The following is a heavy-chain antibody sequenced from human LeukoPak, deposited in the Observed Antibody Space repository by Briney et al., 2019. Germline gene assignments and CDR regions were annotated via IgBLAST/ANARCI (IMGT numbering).Heavy chain of an antibody. Sequence: GGSLRLSCAASGFTFSSYGMHWVRQAPGKGLEWVAVISYDGSNKYYADSVKGRFTISRDNSKNTLYLQMNSLRAEDAAVSYCAKARPYYYGSGSYYPNWFDPWGQGTLVTVSS. CDR2: ISYDGSNK. D-gene: IGHD3-10*01. CDR1: GFTFSSYG. V-gene: IGHV3-30*18. CDR3: AKARPYYYGSGSYYPNWFDP. J-gene: IGHJ5*02.